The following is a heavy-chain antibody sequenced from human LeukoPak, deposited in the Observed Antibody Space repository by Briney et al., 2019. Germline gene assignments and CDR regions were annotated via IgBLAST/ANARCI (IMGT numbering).Heavy chain of an antibody. CDR1: GYSISSGYY. CDR3: ARDSGTTGEVKFDP. V-gene: IGHV4-38-2*02. J-gene: IGHJ5*02. Sequence: SETLSVTCTVSGYSISSGYYWGWIRQPPGKGLEWIGSIYHSGSTYYNPSLKSRVTISVDTSKNQFSLKLSSVTAADTAVYYCARDSGTTGEVKFDPWGQGTLVTVSS. CDR2: IYHSGST. D-gene: IGHD3-10*01.